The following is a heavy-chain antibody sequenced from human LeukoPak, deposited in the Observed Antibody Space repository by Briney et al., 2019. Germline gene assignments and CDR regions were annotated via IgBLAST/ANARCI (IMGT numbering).Heavy chain of an antibody. V-gene: IGHV3-74*01. Sequence: GGSLRLSCAASAFTFSSYWMHWVRQAPGKGLVWVSRINSDGSSTSYADSVKGRFTISRDNAKNTLYLQMNSLRAEDTAVYYCAISPLWYSSSWGIDYWGQGTLVTVSS. J-gene: IGHJ4*02. D-gene: IGHD6-13*01. CDR2: INSDGSST. CDR3: AISPLWYSSSWGIDY. CDR1: AFTFSSYW.